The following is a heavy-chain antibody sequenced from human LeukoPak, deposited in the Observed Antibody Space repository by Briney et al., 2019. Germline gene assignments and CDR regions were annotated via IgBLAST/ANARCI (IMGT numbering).Heavy chain of an antibody. CDR3: AREGVGGSYYKDVDY. CDR1: GFTFSSYS. V-gene: IGHV3-21*01. J-gene: IGHJ4*02. D-gene: IGHD1-26*01. CDR2: ISSSSSYI. Sequence: QAGGSLRLSCAASGFTFSSYSMKWVRQAPGKGLEWVSSISSSSSYIYYADSVKGRFTIARDNAKNSLYLQMNSLRAEDTAVYYCAREGVGGSYYKDVDYWGQGTLVTVSS.